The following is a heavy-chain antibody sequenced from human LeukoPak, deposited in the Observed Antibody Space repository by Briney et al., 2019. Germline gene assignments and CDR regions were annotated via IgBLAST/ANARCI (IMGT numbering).Heavy chain of an antibody. D-gene: IGHD1-26*01. CDR2: LHSGGGT. J-gene: IGHJ5*02. CDR3: AREPTWHSPSQVDP. V-gene: IGHV3-66*01. CDR1: GFRANNYH. Sequence: GGSLTLSCVVSGFRANNYHMSWVRQTPEKGLEWVSVLHSGGGTFFADSVQGRFAISRDNSKNTVYLQMIGLRADDTAVYYCAREPTWHSPSQVDPWGQGTLVTVSS.